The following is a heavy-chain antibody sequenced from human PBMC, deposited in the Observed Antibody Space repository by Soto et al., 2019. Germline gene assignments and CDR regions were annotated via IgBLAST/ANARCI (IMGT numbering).Heavy chain of an antibody. CDR2: ISSSSSYI. Sequence: PGGSLRLSCAASGFTFSSYSMNWVRQAPGQGLEWVSSISSSSSYIYYADSVKERFTISRDNAKNSLYLQMNSLRAEDTAVYYCARSGVAGRVEHYYYYYGMDVWGQGTTVTVSS. D-gene: IGHD6-19*01. J-gene: IGHJ6*02. CDR1: GFTFSSYS. V-gene: IGHV3-21*01. CDR3: ARSGVAGRVEHYYYYYGMDV.